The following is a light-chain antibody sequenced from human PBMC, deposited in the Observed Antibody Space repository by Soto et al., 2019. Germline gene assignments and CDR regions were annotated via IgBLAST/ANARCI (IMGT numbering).Light chain of an antibody. V-gene: IGKV2-28*01. J-gene: IGKJ4*01. Sequence: DIVMTQSPLSLAVTPGEPASISCRSSQSLLHSNGYNYLDWYLQKPGQSPQLLIYLGSNRASGVTDRFRGSGSGTDFTLKISRVEAEDVEVYYCVQALYSPPLTFGGATKVEIK. CDR1: QSLLHSNGYNY. CDR3: VQALYSPPLT. CDR2: LGS.